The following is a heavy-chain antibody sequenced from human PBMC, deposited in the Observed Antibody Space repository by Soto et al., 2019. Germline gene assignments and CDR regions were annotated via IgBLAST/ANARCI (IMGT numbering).Heavy chain of an antibody. CDR1: GFTFSNYA. CDR2: ISSNGGRT. Sequence: EVQLVESGGGLVQPGGSLRLSCAASGFTFSNYAMHWVRQAPGKGLEYVSAISSNGGRTYYADSVKGRFTISRDNSKNTLYLQMGSLTAEDMAVYYCAREPRYGGPYDYWGQGTLVTVSS. V-gene: IGHV3-64*07. D-gene: IGHD1-26*01. CDR3: AREPRYGGPYDY. J-gene: IGHJ4*02.